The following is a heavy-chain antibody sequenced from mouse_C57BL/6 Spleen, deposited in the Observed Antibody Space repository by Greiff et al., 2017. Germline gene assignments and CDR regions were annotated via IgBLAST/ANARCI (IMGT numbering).Heavy chain of an antibody. D-gene: IGHD1-1*01. J-gene: IGHJ1*03. V-gene: IGHV2-9-1*01. CDR2: IWTGGGT. Sequence: VQGVESGPGLVAPSQSLSITCTVSGFSLTSYAISWVRQPPGKGLEWLGVIWTGGGTNYNSALKSRLSISKDNSKSQVFLKMNSLQTDDTSRYYCARIPLTTVAHWYFDVWDTGTTVTVSS. CDR1: GFSLTSYA. CDR3: ARIPLTTVAHWYFDV.